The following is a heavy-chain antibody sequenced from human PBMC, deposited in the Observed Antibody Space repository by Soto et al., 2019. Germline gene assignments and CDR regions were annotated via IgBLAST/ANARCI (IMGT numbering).Heavy chain of an antibody. CDR2: ISYDGSNK. J-gene: IGHJ6*02. D-gene: IGHD4-17*01. Sequence: QVQLVESGGGVVQPGRSLRLSCAASGFTFSSYAMHWVRQAPGKGLEWVAVISYDGSNKYYADSVKGRFTISRDNPKNTLYLQMNSLRAADTAVYYCARDPTVTPNYYGMDVWGQGTTVTVSS. CDR3: ARDPTVTPNYYGMDV. CDR1: GFTFSSYA. V-gene: IGHV3-30-3*01.